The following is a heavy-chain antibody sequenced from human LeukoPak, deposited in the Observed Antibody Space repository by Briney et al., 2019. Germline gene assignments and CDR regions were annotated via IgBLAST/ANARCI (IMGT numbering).Heavy chain of an antibody. Sequence: SVKVSCTASGGTFSSYAISWVRQAPGQGLAWMGRIIPILGIANYAQKFQGRVTITADKSTSTAYMELSSLRSEDTAVYYCAREEITIFGVVNYWGQGTLVTVSS. D-gene: IGHD3-3*01. J-gene: IGHJ4*02. CDR2: IIPILGIA. CDR1: GGTFSSYA. CDR3: AREEITIFGVVNY. V-gene: IGHV1-69*04.